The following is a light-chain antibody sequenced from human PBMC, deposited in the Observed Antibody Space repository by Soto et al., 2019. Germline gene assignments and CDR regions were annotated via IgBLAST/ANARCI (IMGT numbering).Light chain of an antibody. J-gene: IGKJ1*01. CDR3: VQFAHFPRT. CDR1: QSLVYSDGNTY. V-gene: IGKV2-24*01. CDR2: QIS. Sequence: DVVLTQTPLSSPVTLGQPASISCRSSQSLVYSDGNTYLSWLQQRPGQPPRLLIYQISNRFSGVPDRFSGSGAGTDFTLKISRVEAEDVGFYYCVQFAHFPRTFGQGTKVEIK.